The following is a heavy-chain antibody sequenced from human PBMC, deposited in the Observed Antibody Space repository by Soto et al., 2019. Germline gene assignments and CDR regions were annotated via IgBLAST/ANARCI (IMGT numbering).Heavy chain of an antibody. J-gene: IGHJ6*02. CDR2: IGNTLDTI. V-gene: IGHV3-48*02. CDR1: GFAFSGHT. Sequence: EVQLVDSGGVLVQPGGSLRLSCAASGFAFSGHTLNWVRQAPGKGLEWVAYIGNTLDTIYYADSVKGRFIISRDDAMKSVFLHMSSLSDDDTAVYYCARGDCSGGSCYGLDVWGRGTKVTVSS. D-gene: IGHD2-15*01. CDR3: ARGDCSGGSCYGLDV.